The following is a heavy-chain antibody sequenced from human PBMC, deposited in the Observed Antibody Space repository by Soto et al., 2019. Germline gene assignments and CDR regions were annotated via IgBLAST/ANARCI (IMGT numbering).Heavy chain of an antibody. D-gene: IGHD3-22*01. CDR2: IYYSGST. CDR1: GGSVSSGSYY. CDR3: ARVAYYDSSVGL. Sequence: SETLSLTCTVSGGSVSSGSYYWSWIRQPPGKGLEWIGYIYYSGSTNYNPSLKSRVTISVDTSKNQFSLKLSSVTAADTAVYYCARVAYYDSSVGLWGQGTLVTVSS. J-gene: IGHJ4*02. V-gene: IGHV4-61*01.